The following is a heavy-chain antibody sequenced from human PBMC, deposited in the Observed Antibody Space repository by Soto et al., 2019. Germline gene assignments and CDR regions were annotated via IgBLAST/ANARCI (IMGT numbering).Heavy chain of an antibody. CDR2: IYYSWTT. V-gene: IGHV4-31*03. CDR3: ARDPVGLPFNYGMDV. CDR1: GGSISSGGYH. Sequence: QVQLQESGPGLVKPSQTLSLTCTVSGGSISSGGYHWSWIRQHPGKGLEWIGYIYYSWTTYYNPSLKSRVTISVDTSKNQFSLKLSSVTAADTAVYYCARDPVGLPFNYGMDVWGQGTTVTVSS. J-gene: IGHJ6*02. D-gene: IGHD1-26*01.